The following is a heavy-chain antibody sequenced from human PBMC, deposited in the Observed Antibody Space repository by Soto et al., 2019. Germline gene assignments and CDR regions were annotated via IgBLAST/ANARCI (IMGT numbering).Heavy chain of an antibody. Sequence: GGSLRLSCAASGFTFSKAIMNWVRQAPGKGLEWVGRIKKLSDGGKADYSSPVDGRFTISRDDSKSILYLQMNSLRADDTGIYYCATALRNNGNDYLFGVDLYGQQTTVTVSS. CDR3: ATALRNNGNDYLFGVDL. J-gene: IGHJ6*02. V-gene: IGHV3-15*01. CDR1: GFTFSKAI. D-gene: IGHD1-1*01. CDR2: IKKLSDGGKA.